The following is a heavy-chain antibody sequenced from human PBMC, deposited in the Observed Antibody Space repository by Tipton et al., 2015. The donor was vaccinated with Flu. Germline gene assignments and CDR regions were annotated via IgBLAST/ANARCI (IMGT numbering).Heavy chain of an antibody. CDR2: INHSGSS. CDR3: ARDRYSPRMCNDI. J-gene: IGHJ3*02. D-gene: IGHD2-15*01. Sequence: TLSLTCAVYGGSFSGYYWSWIRQPPGKGLEWIGEINHSGSSNYNPSLKSRVTISVDTSKNQFSLKLSSVTAADTAVYYCARDRYSPRMCNDIWGQGTVVVVSS. CDR1: GGSFSGYY. V-gene: IGHV4-34*01.